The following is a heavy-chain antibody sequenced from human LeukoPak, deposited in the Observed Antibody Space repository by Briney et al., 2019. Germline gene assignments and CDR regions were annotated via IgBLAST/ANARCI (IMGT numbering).Heavy chain of an antibody. CDR2: INPNSGGT. CDR3: ARDRDGPAAAGTHFDY. Sequence: GASVKVSCKASGYTFTGYYMHWVRQAPGQGLEWMGWINPNSGGTNYAQEFQGWVTMTRDTSISTAYMELSRLRSDDTAVYYCARDRDGPAAAGTHFDYWGQGTLVTVSS. CDR1: GYTFTGYY. V-gene: IGHV1-2*04. J-gene: IGHJ4*02. D-gene: IGHD6-13*01.